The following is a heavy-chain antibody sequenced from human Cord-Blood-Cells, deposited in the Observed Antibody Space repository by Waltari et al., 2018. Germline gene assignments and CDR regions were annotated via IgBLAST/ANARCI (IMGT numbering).Heavy chain of an antibody. CDR1: GYTFTGYY. D-gene: IGHD3-16*01. J-gene: IGHJ4*02. Sequence: QVQLVQSGAEVKKPGASVKVSCKASGYTFTGYYMHWVRQAPGQGLEWMGGVDPNSEGTNYAQKLQGWVTMTRDTSISTAYMELSRLRSDDTAVYYCARSGTGSYAFYYFDYWGQGTLVTVSS. V-gene: IGHV1-2*04. CDR2: VDPNSEGT. CDR3: ARSGTGSYAFYYFDY.